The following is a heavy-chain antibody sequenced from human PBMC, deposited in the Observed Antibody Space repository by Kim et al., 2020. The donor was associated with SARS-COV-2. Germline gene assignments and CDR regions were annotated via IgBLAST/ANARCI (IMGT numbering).Heavy chain of an antibody. CDR2: IIPIFGTA. J-gene: IGHJ4*02. D-gene: IGHD6-19*01. CDR1: GGTFSSYA. Sequence: SVKVSCKASGGTFSSYAISWVRQAPGQGLEWMGGIIPIFGTANYAQKFQGRVTITADESTSTAYMELSSLRSEDTAVYYCARDRGSGIAVAGTGIFDYWGQGTLVTVSS. CDR3: ARDRGSGIAVAGTGIFDY. V-gene: IGHV1-69*13.